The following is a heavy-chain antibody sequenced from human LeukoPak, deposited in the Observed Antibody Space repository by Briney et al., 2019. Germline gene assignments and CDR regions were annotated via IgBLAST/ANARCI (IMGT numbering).Heavy chain of an antibody. CDR3: AWDDYGSGSYYSFDY. J-gene: IGHJ4*02. D-gene: IGHD3-10*01. Sequence: SGTLSLTCAVYGGSFSGYYWSWIRQPPGKGLEWIGEINHSGSTNYNPSLKSRVTISVDTSKNQFSLKLSSVTAADTAVYYCAWDDYGSGSYYSFDYWGQGTLVTVSS. V-gene: IGHV4-34*01. CDR2: INHSGST. CDR1: GGSFSGYY.